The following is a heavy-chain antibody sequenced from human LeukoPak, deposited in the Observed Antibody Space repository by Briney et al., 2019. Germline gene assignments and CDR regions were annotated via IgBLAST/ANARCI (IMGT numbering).Heavy chain of an antibody. Sequence: SETLSLTFAGYGGSFSGYYWSWLRQPPGKGLEWIGEINHSGRTNYNLSLKSRVTISVATSKNQFSLTLSSVTAADTAVYYCARGRPDIVVVPAADDGVGDYYFDYWGQGTLVTVSS. CDR2: INHSGRT. V-gene: IGHV4-34*01. CDR3: ARGRPDIVVVPAADDGVGDYYFDY. CDR1: GGSFSGYY. D-gene: IGHD2-2*01. J-gene: IGHJ4*02.